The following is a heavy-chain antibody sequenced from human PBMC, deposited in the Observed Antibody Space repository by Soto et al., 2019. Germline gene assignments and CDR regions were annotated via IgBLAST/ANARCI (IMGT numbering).Heavy chain of an antibody. CDR1: GYTFTGYY. Sequence: ASVKVSCKASGYTFTGYYMHWVRQAPGQGLEWMGWINPNSGGTNYAQKFQGWVTMTRDTSISTAYMELSRLRSDDTAVYYCARDRLPRITIFGVVIPSYYYYGMDVWGQGTTVTVSS. CDR2: INPNSGGT. J-gene: IGHJ6*02. V-gene: IGHV1-2*04. CDR3: ARDRLPRITIFGVVIPSYYYYGMDV. D-gene: IGHD3-3*01.